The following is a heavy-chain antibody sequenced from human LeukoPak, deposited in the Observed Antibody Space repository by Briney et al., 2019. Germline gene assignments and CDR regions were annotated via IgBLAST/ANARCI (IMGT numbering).Heavy chain of an antibody. J-gene: IGHJ4*01. Sequence: GGSLRLSCAASGFTFRRYAMTWVRQAPGKGLEWVSVLGSSGDTTFYADSVKGRFTISRDNSKNTLYLQMNSLRAEDTAVYYCANFDGTSGWYSYFDYWGQEPWSPSPQ. V-gene: IGHV3-23*01. CDR2: LGSSGDTT. CDR3: ANFDGTSGWYSYFDY. CDR1: GFTFRRYA. D-gene: IGHD6-19*01.